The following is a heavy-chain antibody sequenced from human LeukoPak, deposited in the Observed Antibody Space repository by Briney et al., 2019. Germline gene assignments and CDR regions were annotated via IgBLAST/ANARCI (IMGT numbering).Heavy chain of an antibody. CDR2: IYHSGST. CDR3: ARVGYCSSTSCYTRRYYFDY. D-gene: IGHD2-2*02. Sequence: PSETLSLTCTVSGGSISSGGYYWSWIRQHPGKGLEWIGSIYHSGSTYYNPSLKSRVTISVDTSKNQFSLKLSSVTAADTAVYYCARVGYCSSTSCYTRRYYFDYWGQGTLVTVSS. CDR1: GGSISSGGYY. J-gene: IGHJ4*02. V-gene: IGHV4-39*07.